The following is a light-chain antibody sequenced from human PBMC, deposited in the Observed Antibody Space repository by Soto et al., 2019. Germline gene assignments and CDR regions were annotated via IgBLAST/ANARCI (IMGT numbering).Light chain of an antibody. Sequence: DIQMTQSPSSLSASVGDRVTITCRASQGIRNDLHWYQQKPGKAPKRLIYAASSLQSGVPSRFSGSGSGTEFTLTISNLQTEDFATYYCLQHNSYPLTFGGGTKVEIK. J-gene: IGKJ4*01. CDR2: AAS. V-gene: IGKV1-17*02. CDR3: LQHNSYPLT. CDR1: QGIRND.